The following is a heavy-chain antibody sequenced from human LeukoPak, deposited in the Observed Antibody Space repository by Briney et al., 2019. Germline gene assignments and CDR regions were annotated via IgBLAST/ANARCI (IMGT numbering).Heavy chain of an antibody. CDR1: GYSIRSGYY. CDR3: QRYRYYEYPGEFNWFDP. Sequence: PSETLSLSCDVSGYSIRSGYYWGWIRQSPGKGLEWIGSIYHSGSTSKNPSLKSRVAISVDTFKKQFSLKLSSVTAAETAVYYCQRYRYYEYPGEFNWFDPGGQGTLVTVSS. J-gene: IGHJ5*02. D-gene: IGHD3-3*01. V-gene: IGHV4-38-2*01. CDR2: IYHSGST.